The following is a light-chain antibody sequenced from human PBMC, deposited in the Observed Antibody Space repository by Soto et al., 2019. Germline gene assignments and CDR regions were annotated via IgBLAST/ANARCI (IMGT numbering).Light chain of an antibody. J-gene: IGKJ4*01. Sequence: DIQMTQSPSSLSASVGDRVTITCRASQSIGNYLNWYQQKPGKAPKLLIYAASSLQSGVPPRFSDSSTGTDFTLTISSLQTEDFATYYCQQSYRTPLTFGGGTKVAI. CDR1: QSIGNY. CDR2: AAS. V-gene: IGKV1-39*01. CDR3: QQSYRTPLT.